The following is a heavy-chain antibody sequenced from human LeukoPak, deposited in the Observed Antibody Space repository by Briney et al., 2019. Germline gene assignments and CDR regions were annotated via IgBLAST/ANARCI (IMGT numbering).Heavy chain of an antibody. D-gene: IGHD6-13*01. CDR1: GFTYSSNC. CDR2: INSDGRST. CDR3: ASKAGLAVDY. J-gene: IGHJ4*02. V-gene: IGHV3-74*01. Sequence: GGSLRLSCAASGFTYSSNCMHWVRQAPGKGLVWVSRINSDGRSTSYADSVKGRFTIFRDNAKNTLYLQIHSLRAQDTAVYCRASKAGLAVDYWGQGTLVTVSS.